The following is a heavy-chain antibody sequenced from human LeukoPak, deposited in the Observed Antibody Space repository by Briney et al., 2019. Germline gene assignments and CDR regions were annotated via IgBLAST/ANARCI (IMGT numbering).Heavy chain of an antibody. CDR1: GFTFSNHW. CDR2: IFSNGDT. D-gene: IGHD5-24*01. Sequence: HSGGSLRLSCAASGFTFSNHWMSWVRQAPGKGLEWVSLIFSNGDTHYADSVKGRFTISRDTSKNTVSLQMNSLRVEDTAMYYCTRDQMNYWGQGTLVTVSS. V-gene: IGHV3-53*01. J-gene: IGHJ4*02. CDR3: TRDQMNY.